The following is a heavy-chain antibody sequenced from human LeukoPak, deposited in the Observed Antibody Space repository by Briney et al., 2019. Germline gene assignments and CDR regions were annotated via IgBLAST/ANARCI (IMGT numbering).Heavy chain of an antibody. CDR1: GYTFTSYG. V-gene: IGHV1-18*04. CDR2: ISAYNGNT. J-gene: IGHJ4*02. Sequence: ASEKVSCKASGYTFTSYGISCVRQAPGQVLEWMGWISAYNGNTNYAQKLQGRVTMTTDTSTSTAYMELRSLRSDDTAVYYCARDGVGYCSGGSCYYFDYWGQGTLVTVSS. D-gene: IGHD2-15*01. CDR3: ARDGVGYCSGGSCYYFDY.